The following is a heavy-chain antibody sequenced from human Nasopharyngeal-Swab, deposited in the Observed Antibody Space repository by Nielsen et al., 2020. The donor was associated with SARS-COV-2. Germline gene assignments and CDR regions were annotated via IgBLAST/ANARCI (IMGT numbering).Heavy chain of an antibody. D-gene: IGHD1-14*01. V-gene: IGHV3-74*01. CDR3: TRDLNHKIDY. J-gene: IGHJ4*02. CDR2: IPTDDNPT. Sequence: GESLKISCAASGFTFSSYAMNWVRQVPGEGLVWVSRIPTDDNPTTYADSVKGRFTISRDDARNTLYLQMNSLRAEDTALYYCTRDLNHKIDYWGQGTLVTVSS. CDR1: GFTFSSYA.